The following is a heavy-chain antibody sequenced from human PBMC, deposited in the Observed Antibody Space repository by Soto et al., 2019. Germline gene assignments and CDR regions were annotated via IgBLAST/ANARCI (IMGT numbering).Heavy chain of an antibody. Sequence: SETLCVTCIFSVGSISIYYWSWIRQPPGKGLEWIGYIYYSGSTNYNPSLKSRVTISVDTSKNQFSLKLSSVTAADTALYYCARAARGWFDPWGQGTMVTVSS. CDR2: IYYSGST. CDR1: VGSISIYY. V-gene: IGHV4-59*01. CDR3: ARAARGWFDP. J-gene: IGHJ5*02.